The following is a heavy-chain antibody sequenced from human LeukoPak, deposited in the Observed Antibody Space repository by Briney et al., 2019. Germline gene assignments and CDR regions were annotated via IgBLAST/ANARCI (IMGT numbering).Heavy chain of an antibody. Sequence: SETLSLTCAVSGGSISSGGYSWSWIRQPPGKGLEWIGYIYHSGSTYYNPSLKSRVTISVDRSKNQFSLKLSSLTAADTAVYYCASTTVTRYYYYYGMDVWGQGTTVTVSS. CDR3: ASTTVTRYYYYYGMDV. J-gene: IGHJ6*02. V-gene: IGHV4-30-2*01. CDR1: GGSISSGGYS. D-gene: IGHD4-17*01. CDR2: IYHSGST.